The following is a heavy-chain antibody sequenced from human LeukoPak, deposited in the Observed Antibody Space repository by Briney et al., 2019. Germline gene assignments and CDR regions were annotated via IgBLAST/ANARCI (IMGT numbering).Heavy chain of an antibody. Sequence: PGGSLRLSCAASGFTFSSYWMSWVRQAPGKGLEWLANIKQDGSEKYYVDSVKGRFTISGDNAKNSLYLQMNSLRAEDTAVYYCSRHNYDFWSVYMDVWGKGTTVTVSS. J-gene: IGHJ6*03. CDR2: IKQDGSEK. D-gene: IGHD3-3*01. CDR3: SRHNYDFWSVYMDV. V-gene: IGHV3-7*01. CDR1: GFTFSSYW.